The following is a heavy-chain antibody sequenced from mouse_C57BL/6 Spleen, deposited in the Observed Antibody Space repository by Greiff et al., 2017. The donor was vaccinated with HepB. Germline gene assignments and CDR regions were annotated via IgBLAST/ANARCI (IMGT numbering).Heavy chain of an antibody. D-gene: IGHD1-1*01. V-gene: IGHV3-1*01. CDR1: GYSITSGYD. CDR2: ISYSGST. CDR3: ARGGIRYGEGAWFAY. J-gene: IGHJ3*01. Sequence: EVQRVESGPGMVKPSQSLSLTCTVTGYSITSGYDWHWIRHFPGNKLEWMGYISYSGSTNYNPSLKSRISITHDTSKNHFFLKLNSVTTEDTATYYGARGGIRYGEGAWFAYWGQGTLVTVSA.